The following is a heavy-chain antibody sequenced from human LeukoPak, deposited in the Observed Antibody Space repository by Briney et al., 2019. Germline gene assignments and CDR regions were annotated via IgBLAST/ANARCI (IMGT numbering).Heavy chain of an antibody. Sequence: PSETLSLTCTVSGGSISSSSYYWGWLRQPPGTGLEWIGSIYYSGSTYYNPSLKSRVTISVDTSKNQFSLKLSSVTAADTAVYYCARHGGIAVAPPDYWGQGTLVTVSS. CDR3: ARHGGIAVAPPDY. CDR1: GGSISSSSYY. J-gene: IGHJ4*02. D-gene: IGHD6-19*01. V-gene: IGHV4-39*01. CDR2: IYYSGST.